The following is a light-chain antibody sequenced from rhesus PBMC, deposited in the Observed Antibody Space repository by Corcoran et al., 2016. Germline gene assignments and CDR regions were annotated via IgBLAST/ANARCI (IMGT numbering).Light chain of an antibody. CDR3: QQESNWPLT. Sequence: EIVMTQSPATLSLSPGERATLSCRASQSVSRNLAWYQQNPGPAPRLHIYDASNRATCLPDRFSGRGSGTDFTLTISSLEPEDVGVYYCQQESNWPLTFGGGTKVEIK. CDR1: QSVSRN. J-gene: IGKJ4*01. CDR2: DAS. V-gene: IGKV3-35*01.